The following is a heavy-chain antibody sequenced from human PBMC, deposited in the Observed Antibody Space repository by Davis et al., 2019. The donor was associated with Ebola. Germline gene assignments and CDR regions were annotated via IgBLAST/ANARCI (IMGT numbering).Heavy chain of an antibody. V-gene: IGHV3-30*04. CDR1: GFTFSTYA. Sequence: GESLKISCAASGFTFSTYAMHWVRQAPGKGLEWVAVTSYDGKNQYYADSVKGRFTISRDNSKNTLYLQMNSLRAEDTAVYYCAKAGYYDTADGMDVWGQGTTVTVSS. CDR2: TSYDGKNQ. CDR3: AKAGYYDTADGMDV. J-gene: IGHJ6*02. D-gene: IGHD3-22*01.